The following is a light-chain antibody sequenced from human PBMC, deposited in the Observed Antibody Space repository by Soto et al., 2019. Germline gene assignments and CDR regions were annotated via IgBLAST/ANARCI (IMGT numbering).Light chain of an antibody. V-gene: IGLV4-69*01. Sequence: QPVLTQSPSASASLGASVKLTCTLSSGHSSYAIAWQQQQPEKGPRYLMKLNSDGSHSKGDGIPDRFSGSSSGAERYLTISSLQSEDEADYYCQTWGTGIGVFGGGTKLTVL. CDR3: QTWGTGIGV. J-gene: IGLJ2*01. CDR2: LNSDGSH. CDR1: SGHSSYA.